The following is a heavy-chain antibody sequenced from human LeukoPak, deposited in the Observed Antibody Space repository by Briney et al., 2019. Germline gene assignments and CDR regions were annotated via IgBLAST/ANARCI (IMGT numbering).Heavy chain of an antibody. J-gene: IGHJ4*02. Sequence: GGSLRLSCAASGFTFSSNWMHWVRQAPGKGLVWVSRISEDGSTTNYADSVKGRSTIFRDNAKNTLYLQMNSLRAEDTAVYYCVRDLGGRSGHWGQGTLVTVSS. D-gene: IGHD1-26*01. CDR3: VRDLGGRSGH. V-gene: IGHV3-74*01. CDR1: GFTFSSNW. CDR2: ISEDGSTT.